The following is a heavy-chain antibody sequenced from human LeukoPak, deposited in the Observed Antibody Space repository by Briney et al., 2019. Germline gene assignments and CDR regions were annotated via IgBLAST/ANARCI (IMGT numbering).Heavy chain of an antibody. J-gene: IGHJ4*02. Sequence: GGSLRLSCAASGFTFSSNWMHWVRQAPGKGLVWVSRISEDGSTTNYADSVKGRSTIFRDNAKNTLYLQMNSLRAEDTAVYYCVRDLGGRSGHWGQGTLVTVSS. D-gene: IGHD1-26*01. CDR3: VRDLGGRSGH. V-gene: IGHV3-74*01. CDR1: GFTFSSNW. CDR2: ISEDGSTT.